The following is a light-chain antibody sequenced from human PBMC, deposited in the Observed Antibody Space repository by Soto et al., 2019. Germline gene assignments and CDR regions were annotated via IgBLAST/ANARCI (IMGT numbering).Light chain of an antibody. CDR3: QQYGSF. Sequence: EIVLTQSPGTLSLSPGERANLSCGASQSVSPSYLAWYQQKPGQAPRHLIYGASSRATGIPDRLRGGGSGTDFTLTISRLEPEDFEVYYCQQYGSFFGPGTKVDIK. CDR1: QSVSPSY. V-gene: IGKV3-20*01. J-gene: IGKJ3*01. CDR2: GAS.